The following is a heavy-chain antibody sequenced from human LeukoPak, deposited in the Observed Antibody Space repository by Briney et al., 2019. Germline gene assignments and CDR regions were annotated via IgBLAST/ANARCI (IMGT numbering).Heavy chain of an antibody. CDR3: ARPHKAYCGGDCYEYYFDY. CDR1: GGTFSSYA. CDR2: IIPIFGTA. D-gene: IGHD2-21*01. V-gene: IGHV1-69*13. J-gene: IGHJ4*02. Sequence: SVKVSCKASGGTFSSYAISWVRQAPGQGLEWMGGIIPIFGTANYAQKFQGRVTITADESTSTAYMELSSLRSEDTAVYYCARPHKAYCGGDCYEYYFDYWGQGTLVTVSS.